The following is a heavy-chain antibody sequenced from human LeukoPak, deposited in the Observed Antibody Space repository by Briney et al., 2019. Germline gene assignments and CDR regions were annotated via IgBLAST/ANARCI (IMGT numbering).Heavy chain of an antibody. D-gene: IGHD4-17*01. J-gene: IGHJ3*02. CDR1: GFTFSSYA. Sequence: PGGSLRLSCAASGFTFSSYAMHWVRQAPGKGLEWVSGISWNSGSIGYADSVKGRFTISRDNSKNTLYLQMNSLRAEDTAVYYCAKVPGTVTTYAFDIWGQGTMVTVSS. CDR3: AKVPGTVTTYAFDI. CDR2: ISWNSGSI. V-gene: IGHV3-23*01.